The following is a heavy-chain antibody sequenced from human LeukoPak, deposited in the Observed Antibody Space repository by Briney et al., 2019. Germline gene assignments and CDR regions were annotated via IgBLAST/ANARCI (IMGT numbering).Heavy chain of an antibody. CDR2: ISGSGGST. Sequence: GGSLRLSCAASGFTFSSYAMSWVRQAPGKGLEWVSAISGSGGSTYYADSVKDRFTTSRDNFKNTLYLQMNSLRAEDTAVYYCAKDRVAVAGNWFDPWGQGTLVTVSS. CDR3: AKDRVAVAGNWFDP. CDR1: GFTFSSYA. J-gene: IGHJ5*02. D-gene: IGHD6-19*01. V-gene: IGHV3-23*01.